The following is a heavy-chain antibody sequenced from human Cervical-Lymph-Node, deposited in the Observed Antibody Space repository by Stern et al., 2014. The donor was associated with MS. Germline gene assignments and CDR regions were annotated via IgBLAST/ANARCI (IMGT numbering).Heavy chain of an antibody. Sequence: EEQLVESGGGLVRPGGSLRLSCAASGFTFSSYWMHWVRQVPGKGLVWVSRIGGDVSYPIYADSVKGRFTISRDNSRNTVYLQMNRLRAEDTAVYFCAREYEVYSIQAYYGMDVWGQGTTVIVSS. V-gene: IGHV3-74*01. CDR2: IGGDVSYP. D-gene: IGHD2-8*01. CDR3: AREYEVYSIQAYYGMDV. J-gene: IGHJ6*02. CDR1: GFTFSSYW.